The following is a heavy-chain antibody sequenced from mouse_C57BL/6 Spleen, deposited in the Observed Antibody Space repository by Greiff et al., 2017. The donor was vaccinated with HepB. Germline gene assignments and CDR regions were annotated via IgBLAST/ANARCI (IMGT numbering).Heavy chain of an antibody. D-gene: IGHD2-3*01. CDR3: ASGGLDGYYFPWFAY. J-gene: IGHJ3*01. V-gene: IGHV1-55*01. Sequence: QVQLQQPGAELVKPGASVKMSCKASGYTFTSYWITWVKQRPGQGLEWIGDIYPGSGSTNYNEKFKSKATLTVDTSSSTAYMQLSSLTSEDSAVYYCASGGLDGYYFPWFAYWGQGTLVTVSA. CDR1: GYTFTSYW. CDR2: IYPGSGST.